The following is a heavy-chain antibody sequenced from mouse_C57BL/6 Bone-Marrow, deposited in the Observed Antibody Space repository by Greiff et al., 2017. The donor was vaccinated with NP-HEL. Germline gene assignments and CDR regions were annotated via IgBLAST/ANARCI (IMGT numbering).Heavy chain of an antibody. D-gene: IGHD1-1*01. CDR3: AKPPYYYGKTLYAMDY. CDR1: GFSLTSYG. J-gene: IGHJ4*01. V-gene: IGHV2-5*01. Sequence: QVHLKESGPGLVQPSQSLSITCTVSGFSLTSYGVHWVRQSPGKGLEWLGVIWRGGSTDYNAAFMSRLSITKDNSKSQVFFKMNSLQADDTAIYYCAKPPYYYGKTLYAMDYWGQGTSVTVSS. CDR2: IWRGGST.